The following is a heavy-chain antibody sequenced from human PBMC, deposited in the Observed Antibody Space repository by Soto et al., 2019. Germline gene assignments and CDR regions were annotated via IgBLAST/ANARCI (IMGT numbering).Heavy chain of an antibody. Sequence: QVQLVQSGAEVIKPGASVKVSCKASGYTFTTYGMSWVRQAPGQGLDWMGWISTYNGNKKYAARHQGRVTMTTDTNTSIALMELTSLRSDDTAVYYLTRGPTDYYYSSSIHFLADWGQGTLFTVSS. CDR1: GYTFTTYG. J-gene: IGHJ4*02. CDR3: TRGPTDYYYSSSIHFLAD. CDR2: ISTYNGNK. D-gene: IGHD3-22*01. V-gene: IGHV1-18*01.